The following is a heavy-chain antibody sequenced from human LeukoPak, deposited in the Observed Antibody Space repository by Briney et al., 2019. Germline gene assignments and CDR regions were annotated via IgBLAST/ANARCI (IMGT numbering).Heavy chain of an antibody. V-gene: IGHV3-64*02. CDR1: GFSFRNYA. CDR2: INTDGRIT. J-gene: IGHJ4*02. CDR3: TRDGGSFCDFDY. Sequence: GGALRLSCVASGFSFRNYAIHWVRQAAGKGLEDVSVINTDGRITYYAGSVKGRFTISRDNSKNTCYLQMVSLRGEDMAVHYCTRDGGSFCDFDYWGQGALVTVSS. D-gene: IGHD1-26*01.